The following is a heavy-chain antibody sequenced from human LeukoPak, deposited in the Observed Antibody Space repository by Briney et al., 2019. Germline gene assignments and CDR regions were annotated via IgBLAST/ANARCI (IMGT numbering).Heavy chain of an antibody. CDR1: GGSFSGYY. CDR3: ARKYYYDSSGYYFDY. Sequence: PSETLSLTCAVYGGSFSGYYWSWIRQPPGKGLEWIGEINHSGSTNYNPSLKSRVTISVDTSKNQSSLKLSSVTAADTAVYYCARKYYYDSSGYYFDYWGQGTLVTVSS. V-gene: IGHV4-34*01. CDR2: INHSGST. D-gene: IGHD3-22*01. J-gene: IGHJ4*02.